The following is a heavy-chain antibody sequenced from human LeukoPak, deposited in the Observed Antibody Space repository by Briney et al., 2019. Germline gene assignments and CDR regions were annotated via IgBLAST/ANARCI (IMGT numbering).Heavy chain of an antibody. CDR3: ASEGAQGGNPTSYYFDY. CDR1: GFTFSSYW. J-gene: IGHJ4*02. CDR2: IKQGGSEK. V-gene: IGHV3-7*05. D-gene: IGHD4-23*01. Sequence: PGGSLRLSCTASGFTFSSYWMSWVRQAPGKGLEWVANIKQGGSEKYYVDSVKGRFTISRDNAKNSLYLQMNSLRAEDTAVYYCASEGAQGGNPTSYYFDYWGQGTLVTVSS.